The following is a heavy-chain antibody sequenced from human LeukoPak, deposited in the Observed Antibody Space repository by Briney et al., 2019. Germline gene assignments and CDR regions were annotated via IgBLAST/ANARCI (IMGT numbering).Heavy chain of an antibody. J-gene: IGHJ4*02. V-gene: IGHV1-18*01. CDR3: AKSTGGNWGYCDY. Sequence: ASVKVSCKAFGYTFMSYGLHWVRQAPGQGLEWMGWSSVYNGNTKYAQKFQGRVTMTTDTTTNTAYMELRTLISDDTAVYYCAKSTGGNWGYCDYWGQGTLVTVSS. D-gene: IGHD4-23*01. CDR2: SSVYNGNT. CDR1: GYTFMSYG.